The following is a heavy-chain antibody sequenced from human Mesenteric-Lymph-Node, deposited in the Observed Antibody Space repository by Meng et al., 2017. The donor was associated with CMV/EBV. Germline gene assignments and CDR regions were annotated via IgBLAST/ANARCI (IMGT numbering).Heavy chain of an antibody. V-gene: IGHV3-23*01. D-gene: IGHD2-2*01. J-gene: IGHJ6*02. Sequence: GESLKISCAVSGFTFINSAMSWVRQAPGKGLEWVSAFSGSGGNTYYADSVKGRFTVSRDNSKHTLDLHMHSLRADDTAVYYCAKDGAYASSSGYYYYGMDVWGQGTTVTVSS. CDR3: AKDGAYASSSGYYYYGMDV. CDR1: GFTFINSA. CDR2: FSGSGGNT.